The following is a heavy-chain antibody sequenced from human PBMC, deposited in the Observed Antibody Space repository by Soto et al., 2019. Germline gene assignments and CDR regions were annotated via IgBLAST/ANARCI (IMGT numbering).Heavy chain of an antibody. D-gene: IGHD1-26*01. J-gene: IGHJ4*02. Sequence: QVQLVESGGGVVQPGRSLRLSCAASGFTFSGYGMQWVRQAPGKGLEWVAVIAHDGSDEYYADSVKGRFTISRDNSKNTLYRQMISVSAEDRAMYYCTRSLGGSSSFVSGHWGQGTLVTVSS. CDR2: IAHDGSDE. V-gene: IGHV3-30*03. CDR1: GFTFSGYG. CDR3: TRSLGGSSSFVSGH.